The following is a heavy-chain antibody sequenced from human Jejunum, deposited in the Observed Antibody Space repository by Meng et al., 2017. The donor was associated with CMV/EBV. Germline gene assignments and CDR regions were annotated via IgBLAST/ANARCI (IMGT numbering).Heavy chain of an antibody. J-gene: IGHJ4*02. V-gene: IGHV3-30*02. CDR1: GFTFSSYD. Sequence: SGFTFSSYDMHWVRQAPGKGLEWVAFTRYYGNNIYYVDSVKGRFTISRDISKHTLFLQMNSLRVEDTAVYYCAKSLVDTAMDLDEWSQETLVTVSS. D-gene: IGHD5-18*01. CDR2: TRYYGNNI. CDR3: AKSLVDTAMDLDE.